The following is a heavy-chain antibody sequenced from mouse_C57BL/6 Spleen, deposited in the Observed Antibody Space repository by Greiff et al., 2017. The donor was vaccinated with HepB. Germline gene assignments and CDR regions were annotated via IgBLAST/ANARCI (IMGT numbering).Heavy chain of an antibody. J-gene: IGHJ4*01. D-gene: IGHD1-1*01. CDR1: GYTFTDYI. CDR2: IHPVSGDT. V-gene: IGHV1-11*01. CDR3: GRSHTESYALDY. Sequence: VQLQQPGAELVSPGASVTLSCKASGYTFTDYIMNWVKQRPGQGLEWIGRIHPVSGDTNYNQKFMSKATLTVDQSSSTEYMVLNSLTSEDPAVYYCGRSHTESYALDYWGQGTSVTVSS.